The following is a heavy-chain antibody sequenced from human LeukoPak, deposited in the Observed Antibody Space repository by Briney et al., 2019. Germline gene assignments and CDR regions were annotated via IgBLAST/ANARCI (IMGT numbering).Heavy chain of an antibody. D-gene: IGHD3-10*01. CDR3: ARITMVRGVIIKDSHYYYYMDV. J-gene: IGHJ6*03. V-gene: IGHV4-59*01. Sequence: PSETLSLTCTVSGGSISSYYWSWIRQPPGKGLEWIGYIYYSGSTNYNPSLKSRVTISVDTSKNQFSLKLSSVTAADTAVYYCARITMVRGVIIKDSHYYYYMDVWGKGTTVTISS. CDR1: GGSISSYY. CDR2: IYYSGST.